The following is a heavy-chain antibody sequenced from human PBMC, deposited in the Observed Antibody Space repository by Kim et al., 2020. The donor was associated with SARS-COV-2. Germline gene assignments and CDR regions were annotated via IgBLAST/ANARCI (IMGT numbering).Heavy chain of an antibody. CDR3: AKGGYSGYDAATYYFDY. V-gene: IGHV3-9*01. D-gene: IGHD5-12*01. Sequence: KGRFAISRDDAKNSLYLQMNSLGAEDRALYYCAKGGYSGYDAATYYFDYWGQGTLVTVSS. J-gene: IGHJ4*02.